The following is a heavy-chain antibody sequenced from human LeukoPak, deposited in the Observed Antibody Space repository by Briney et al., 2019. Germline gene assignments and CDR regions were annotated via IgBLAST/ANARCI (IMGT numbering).Heavy chain of an antibody. CDR3: AKGSSGYFADL. V-gene: IGHV4-31*03. CDR1: GGSISSGGYY. CDR2: IHYSGST. J-gene: IGHJ5*02. D-gene: IGHD3-22*01. Sequence: SETLSLTCTVSGGSISSGGYYWSWIRQHPGKGLEWIGYIHYSGSTYYNPSLKSRVTISVDTSKNQFSLKLRYVTAADTALYYCAKGSSGYFADLWGQGTLVTVSS.